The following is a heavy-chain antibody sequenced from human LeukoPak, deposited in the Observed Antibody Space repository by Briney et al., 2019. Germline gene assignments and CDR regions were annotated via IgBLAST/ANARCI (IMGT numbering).Heavy chain of an antibody. CDR3: AHRVVAGGLGY. D-gene: IGHD3-16*01. Sequence: ESGPTLVNPTQTLTLTCTFSGFSLSTSGVGVGWIRQPPGKALEWLAVLHWNDANHYSPSLKSRLTITKDTSKNQMVLTMTNMDPVDTATYYCAHRVVAGGLGYWGQGTLVTVSS. V-gene: IGHV2-5*01. J-gene: IGHJ4*02. CDR2: LHWNDAN. CDR1: GFSLSTSGVG.